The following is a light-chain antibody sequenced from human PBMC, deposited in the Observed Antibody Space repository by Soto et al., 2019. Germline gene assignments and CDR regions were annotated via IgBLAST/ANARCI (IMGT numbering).Light chain of an antibody. CDR2: SNN. J-gene: IGLJ1*01. CDR1: ISNIGSNS. Sequence: QSVLTQPPSVSGTPGQRVTISCSGSISNIGSNSVSWFQQLPGTAPKVLSISNNQRPSGVPDRFSGSKSGTSASLAVSGLRSEEEAEYYCSAGYDNVRNDVFGTGTKLTVL. V-gene: IGLV1-47*02. CDR3: SAGYDNVRNDV.